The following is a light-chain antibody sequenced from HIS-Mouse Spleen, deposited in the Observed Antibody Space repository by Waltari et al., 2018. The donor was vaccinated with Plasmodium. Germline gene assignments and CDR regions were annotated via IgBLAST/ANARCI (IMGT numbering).Light chain of an antibody. CDR2: EGS. CDR1: SRDVGSYNL. V-gene: IGLV2-23*01. J-gene: IGLJ3*02. Sequence: QSALTQPASVSGSPGHSITISCTGTSRDVGSYNLVSWYQQHPGKAPKLMIYEGSKRPSGVSNRFSGSKSGNTASLTISGLQAEDEADYYCCSYAGSSTPNWVFGGGTKLTVL. CDR3: CSYAGSSTPNWV.